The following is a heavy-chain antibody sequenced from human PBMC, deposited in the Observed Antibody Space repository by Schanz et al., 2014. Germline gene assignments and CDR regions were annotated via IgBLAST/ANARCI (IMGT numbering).Heavy chain of an antibody. CDR2: INGDGSST. CDR3: ARSTSMYFLQ. CDR1: GFTFSSYW. V-gene: IGHV3-74*01. J-gene: IGHJ1*01. Sequence: EVQLVESGGELVQPGGSLRLSCAASGFTFSSYWMHWVRQVPGKGPVWVSRINGDGSSTLYADSVKGRFTISRDNAKNTLYLQTNSMRAEDTAVYYCARSTSMYFLQWGQGTLVTVSS. D-gene: IGHD2-2*01.